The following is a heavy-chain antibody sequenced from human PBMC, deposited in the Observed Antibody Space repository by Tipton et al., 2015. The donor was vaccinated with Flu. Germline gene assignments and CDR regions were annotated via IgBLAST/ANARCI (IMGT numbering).Heavy chain of an antibody. D-gene: IGHD2-15*01. CDR2: ISYDGSNK. J-gene: IGHJ4*02. Sequence: QVQLVQSGGGVVQPGRSLRLSCAASGFTFSSYGMHWVRQAPGKGLEWVAVISYDGSNKYYADSVKGRFTISRDNSKNTLYLQMNSLRAEDTAVYYCAKDPGLGYCSGGSCRVYPVFDYWGQGTLVTVSS. V-gene: IGHV3-30*18. CDR1: GFTFSSYG. CDR3: AKDPGLGYCSGGSCRVYPVFDY.